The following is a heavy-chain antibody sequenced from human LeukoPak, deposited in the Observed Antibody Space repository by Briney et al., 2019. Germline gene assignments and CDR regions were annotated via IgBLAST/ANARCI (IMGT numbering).Heavy chain of an antibody. Sequence: SETLSLTCTVSGGSISSSSYYWGWIRQPPGKGLEWIGSIYYSGSTYYNPPLKSRVTISVDTSKNQFSLKLSSVTAADTAVYSCAVGSSWHSLLFDYWGQGTLVTVSS. CDR3: AVGSSWHSLLFDY. D-gene: IGHD6-13*01. CDR1: GGSISSSSYY. J-gene: IGHJ4*02. CDR2: IYYSGST. V-gene: IGHV4-39*07.